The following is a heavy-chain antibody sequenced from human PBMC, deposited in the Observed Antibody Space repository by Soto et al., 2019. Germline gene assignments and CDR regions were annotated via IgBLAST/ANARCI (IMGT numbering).Heavy chain of an antibody. CDR2: ISSSSSYI. Sequence: EVQLVESGGGLVKPGGSLRLSCAASGFTFSSYSMNWVRQAPGKGLEWVSSISSSSSYIYYADSVKGRFTIARDNAKNSLYLQMNSLRAEDTAVYYCARVDAGSGWSEAFDYWGQGTLVTVSS. J-gene: IGHJ4*02. V-gene: IGHV3-21*01. D-gene: IGHD6-19*01. CDR1: GFTFSSYS. CDR3: ARVDAGSGWSEAFDY.